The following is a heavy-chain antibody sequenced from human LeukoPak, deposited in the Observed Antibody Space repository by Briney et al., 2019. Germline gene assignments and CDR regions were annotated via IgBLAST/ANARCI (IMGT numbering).Heavy chain of an antibody. J-gene: IGHJ3*02. CDR1: GFTFSSYA. CDR2: ISSDGDNK. Sequence: GGSLRLSCAASGFTFSSYAMHWVRQAPGKGLEWVAVISSDGDNKHYADSVKGRFTISRDNSKNTLYLQMNSLRAEDTAVYYCARDRYCSSTSCFYDAFDIWGQGTMVTVSS. V-gene: IGHV3-30-3*01. CDR3: ARDRYCSSTSCFYDAFDI. D-gene: IGHD2-2*01.